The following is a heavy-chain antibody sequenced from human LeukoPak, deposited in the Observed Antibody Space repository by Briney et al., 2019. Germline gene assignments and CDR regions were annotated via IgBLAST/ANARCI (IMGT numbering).Heavy chain of an antibody. V-gene: IGHV4-39*01. J-gene: IGHJ5*02. Sequence: PSETLSLTCTVSGGSISSSSYYWGWIRQPPGKGLEWIGSIYYSGSTYYNPSLKSRVTISVDTSKNQFSLKLSSVTAADTAVYYCARLNYYDSSGYYYSGNWFDPWGQGTLVTVSS. D-gene: IGHD3-22*01. CDR1: GGSISSSSYY. CDR3: ARLNYYDSSGYYYSGNWFDP. CDR2: IYYSGST.